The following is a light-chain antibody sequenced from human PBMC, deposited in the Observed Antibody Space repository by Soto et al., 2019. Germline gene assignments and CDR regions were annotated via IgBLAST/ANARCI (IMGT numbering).Light chain of an antibody. CDR1: QSVSSN. CDR3: QQYNSYPDT. V-gene: IGKV3-15*01. CDR2: EAS. J-gene: IGKJ3*01. Sequence: TKCPVPLSVSPGARATLSCRASQSVSSNLAWYQQKPGQAPRLLIYEASIRATGIPARFSGNGSGTEFTLTTSSLQPEDFAIYYCQQYNSYPDTFGPGTKVDIK.